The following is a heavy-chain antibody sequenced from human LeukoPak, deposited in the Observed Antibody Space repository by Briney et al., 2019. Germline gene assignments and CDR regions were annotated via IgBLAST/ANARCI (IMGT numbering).Heavy chain of an antibody. CDR2: INHSGST. Sequence: PSETLSLTCAVYGGSFSGYYWSWIRQPPGKGLEWIGEINHSGSTNYNPSLKSRVTISVDTSKNQFSLKLSSVTAADTAVYYCARVETGYSNYFDYWGQGTLVTVSS. V-gene: IGHV4-34*01. D-gene: IGHD3-9*01. CDR1: GGSFSGYY. J-gene: IGHJ4*02. CDR3: ARVETGYSNYFDY.